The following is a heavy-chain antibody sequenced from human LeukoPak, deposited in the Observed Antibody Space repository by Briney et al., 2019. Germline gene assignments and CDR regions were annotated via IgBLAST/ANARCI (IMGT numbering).Heavy chain of an antibody. V-gene: IGHV1-69*04. J-gene: IGHJ2*01. Sequence: SMKVSCKASGGTFSSYAISWVRQAPGQGLEWMGRIIPILGIANYAQKFQGRVTITADKSTSTAYMELSSLRSEDTAVYYCVGDYYDSSVPGVWYFDLWGRGTLVTVSS. D-gene: IGHD3-22*01. CDR3: VGDYYDSSVPGVWYFDL. CDR1: GGTFSSYA. CDR2: IIPILGIA.